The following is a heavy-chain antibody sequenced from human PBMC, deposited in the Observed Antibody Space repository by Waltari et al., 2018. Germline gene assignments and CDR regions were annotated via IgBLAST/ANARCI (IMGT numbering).Heavy chain of an antibody. CDR2: IIPILGIA. J-gene: IGHJ3*02. CDR1: GGTFSSYA. CDR3: ARDGVTIFGNAFDI. D-gene: IGHD3-3*01. Sequence: QVQLVQSGAEVKKPGSSVKVSCQASGGTFSSYAISWVRQAPGQGLEWMGGIIPILGIANYAQKFQGRVTITADESTSTAYMELSSLRSEDTAVYYCARDGVTIFGNAFDIWGQGTMVTVSS. V-gene: IGHV1-69*04.